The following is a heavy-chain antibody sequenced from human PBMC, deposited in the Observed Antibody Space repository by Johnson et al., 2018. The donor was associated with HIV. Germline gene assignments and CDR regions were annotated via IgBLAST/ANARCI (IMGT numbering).Heavy chain of an antibody. D-gene: IGHD6-6*01. J-gene: IGHJ3*02. CDR2: ISWNSGSI. CDR1: GFTFDDYA. Sequence: EVQLLESGGGLLQPGRSLRLSCAASGFTFDDYAMHWVRQAPGKGLEWVSGISWNSGSIGYVDSVKGRFTISRDNAKKSLFLLMNSLRAEDTAVYYCARATRSSSSGRHDAFDIWGQGTMVTVSS. V-gene: IGHV3-9*01. CDR3: ARATRSSSSGRHDAFDI.